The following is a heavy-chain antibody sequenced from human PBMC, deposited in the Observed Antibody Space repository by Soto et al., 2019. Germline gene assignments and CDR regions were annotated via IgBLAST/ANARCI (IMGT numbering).Heavy chain of an antibody. J-gene: IGHJ4*02. Sequence: QVQLVESGGGVVQPGRSLRLSCAASGFTFSSYGMHWVRQAPGKGLEWVAVIWYDGSNKYYADSVKGRFTIYRDNSKNTLYLQMNSLRAEDTAVYYCARDPLGYCSGGSCQSPLDYWGQGTLVTVSS. D-gene: IGHD2-15*01. CDR2: IWYDGSNK. CDR1: GFTFSSYG. V-gene: IGHV3-33*01. CDR3: ARDPLGYCSGGSCQSPLDY.